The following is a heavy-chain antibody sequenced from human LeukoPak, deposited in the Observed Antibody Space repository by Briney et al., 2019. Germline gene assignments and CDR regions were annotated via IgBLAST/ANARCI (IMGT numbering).Heavy chain of an antibody. CDR2: IYYSGNT. V-gene: IGHV4-39*01. CDR3: ARHAFLSYYSPFEY. CDR1: GDSISTSNSY. J-gene: IGHJ4*02. D-gene: IGHD1-26*01. Sequence: SETLSLTCTVSGDSISTSNSYWGWIRQPPGKGLEWIGSIYYSGNTYYNASLKSRVTISVDTSKNQFSLKLTSVTAADTAVYYCARHAFLSYYSPFEYWGQGTLVTVSS.